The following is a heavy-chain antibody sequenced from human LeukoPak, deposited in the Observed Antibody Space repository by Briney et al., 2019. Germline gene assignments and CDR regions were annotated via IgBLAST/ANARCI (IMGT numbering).Heavy chain of an antibody. V-gene: IGHV3-23*01. CDR1: GFTFSSYG. CDR2: ISGSGGST. Sequence: GGSLRLSCAASGFTFSSYGMSWVRQAPGKGLEWVSAISGSGGSTYYADSVKGRFTISRDNSKNTLYLQMNSPRAEDTAVYYCARDYYDSSGYYYPRPTQDAFDIWGQGTMVTVSS. D-gene: IGHD3-22*01. CDR3: ARDYYDSSGYYYPRPTQDAFDI. J-gene: IGHJ3*02.